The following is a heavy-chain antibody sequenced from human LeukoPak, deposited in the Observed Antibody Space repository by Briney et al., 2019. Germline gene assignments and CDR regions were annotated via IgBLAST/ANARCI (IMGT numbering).Heavy chain of an antibody. V-gene: IGHV3-64*01. CDR3: ARDRSWSPLDYYMDV. J-gene: IGHJ6*03. Sequence: GGSLRLSCAASGLTFSSYSMNWVRQAPGKGLEYVSAISSNGHSTSYSNSVKGRFTISRDNSKNSLYLQMGSLRAEDMAVYYCARDRSWSPLDYYMDVWGKGTTVTVSS. CDR2: ISSNGHST. CDR1: GLTFSSYS. D-gene: IGHD2-8*02.